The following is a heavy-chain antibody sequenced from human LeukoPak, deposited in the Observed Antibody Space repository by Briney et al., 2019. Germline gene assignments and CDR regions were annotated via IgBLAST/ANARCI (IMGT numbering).Heavy chain of an antibody. CDR2: IDYSANT. Sequence: PSETLSLTCTVSGGSISTYYWSWIRQPPGKGLEWIAYIDYSANTNYNPSLKSRVTISVDTSKNQFSLKLCSVTAADTAVYYCARDSRRELLHAFDIWGQGTMVTVSS. D-gene: IGHD1-26*01. J-gene: IGHJ3*02. CDR3: ARDSRRELLHAFDI. V-gene: IGHV4-59*01. CDR1: GGSISTYY.